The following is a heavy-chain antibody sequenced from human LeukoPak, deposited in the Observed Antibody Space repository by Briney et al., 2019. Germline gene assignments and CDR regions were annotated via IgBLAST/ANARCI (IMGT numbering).Heavy chain of an antibody. CDR3: ASHSRVWLDGYNDY. J-gene: IGHJ4*02. CDR2: IIPIFGTA. CDR1: GGTFGSYA. Sequence: GVSVKVSCKASGGTFGSYAISWVRQAPGQGLEWMGGIIPIFGTANYAQKFQGRVTITADESTSTAYMELSSLRSEDTAVYYCASHSRVWLDGYNDYWGQGTLVTVSS. D-gene: IGHD5-24*01. V-gene: IGHV1-69*13.